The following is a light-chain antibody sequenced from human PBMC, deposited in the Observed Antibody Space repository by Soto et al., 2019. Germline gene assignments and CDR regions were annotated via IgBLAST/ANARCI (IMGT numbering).Light chain of an antibody. V-gene: IGLV1-47*01. J-gene: IGLJ2*01. Sequence: QSVLTQPPSASGTPGQRVTISCSGSSSNIGNNYVHWYQQLPGTAPKLLIYRNNQRPSGVPDRVSGSKSGTSASLAIRGLRSEDEADYYCAAWDDSLSGVVFGGGTKLTVL. CDR2: RNN. CDR3: AAWDDSLSGVV. CDR1: SSNIGNNY.